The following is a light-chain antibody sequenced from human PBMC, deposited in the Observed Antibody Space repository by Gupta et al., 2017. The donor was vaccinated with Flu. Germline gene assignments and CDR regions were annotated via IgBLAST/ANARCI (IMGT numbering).Light chain of an antibody. CDR1: QSIKKF. Sequence: DIQMTQSPSSLSASVGDRVTITCRASQSIKKFLNWYQARPGKGPKLLIYTASTLHSVVPSRCSSSGSETDVTLPISSLQPEDFSTDYCQQSYSTRYTFGQGTRLDIK. J-gene: IGKJ2*01. CDR3: QQSYSTRYT. CDR2: TAS. V-gene: IGKV1-39*01.